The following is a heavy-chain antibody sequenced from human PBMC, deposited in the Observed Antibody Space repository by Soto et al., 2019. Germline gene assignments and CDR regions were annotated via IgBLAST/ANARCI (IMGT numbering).Heavy chain of an antibody. J-gene: IGHJ4*02. CDR1: GLTCSSYD. D-gene: IGHD4-17*01. Sequence: EVQLVESGGGLVQPGGSLRLSCADSGLTCSSYDMHWVRQPTGKGLEWVSAIGIGGDTYYSDSVKGRFTISRDNAKNSLYLQMNNLRAGDTAVYSCARGDYLSWGQGTLVVVSS. CDR2: IGIGGDT. V-gene: IGHV3-13*01. CDR3: ARGDYLS.